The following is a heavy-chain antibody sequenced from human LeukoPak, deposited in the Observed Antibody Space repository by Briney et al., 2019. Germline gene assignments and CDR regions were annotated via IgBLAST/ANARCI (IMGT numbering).Heavy chain of an antibody. Sequence: SVKVSCKASGGTFSSYAISWVRQAPGQGLEWMGGIIPIFGTANYAQKFQGRVTITADESTSTAYMELSSLRSEDTAVYYCAIRGTYYDFWSGYPFDYWGQGTLVTVSS. J-gene: IGHJ4*02. V-gene: IGHV1-69*13. CDR2: IIPIFGTA. CDR3: AIRGTYYDFWSGYPFDY. D-gene: IGHD3-3*01. CDR1: GGTFSSYA.